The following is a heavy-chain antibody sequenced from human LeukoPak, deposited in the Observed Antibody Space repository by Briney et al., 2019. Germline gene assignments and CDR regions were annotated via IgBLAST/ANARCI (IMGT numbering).Heavy chain of an antibody. J-gene: IGHJ4*02. CDR2: INCNNGNT. CDR1: GYIFTNYG. CDR3: AREACGGATTPCFDY. Sequence: ASVKVSCKASGYIFTNYGITWVRQAPGQGLEWMGWINCNNGNTNYAQKLQGRVTMTTDTSTTTAYMEVRSLRSDDTAVYYCAREACGGATTPCFDYWGQGTLVTVSS. V-gene: IGHV1-18*01. D-gene: IGHD1-26*01.